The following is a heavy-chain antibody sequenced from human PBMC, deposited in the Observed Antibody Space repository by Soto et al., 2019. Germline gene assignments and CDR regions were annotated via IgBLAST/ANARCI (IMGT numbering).Heavy chain of an antibody. Sequence: QVQLVQSGAEVKKSGASVKVSCKASGYTFTGYYINWVRQAPGQGLDWVGEISPTTGGTKYAQKFQGRVTMTRDTSITTVYMELSNLSPDYTAVYYCGRGRSGELVGFYWGQGTLVTFYS. CDR3: GRGRSGELVGFY. CDR2: ISPTTGGT. J-gene: IGHJ4*02. V-gene: IGHV1-2*02. D-gene: IGHD1-7*01. CDR1: GYTFTGYY.